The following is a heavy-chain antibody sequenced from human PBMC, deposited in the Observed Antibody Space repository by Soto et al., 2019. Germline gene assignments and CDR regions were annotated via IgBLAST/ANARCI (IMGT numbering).Heavy chain of an antibody. CDR3: ARWRIVVVVAAIFNWFDP. J-gene: IGHJ5*02. D-gene: IGHD2-15*01. CDR2: IYYTGST. V-gene: IGHV4-59*12. Sequence: SETLSLTYTVSGGSISSDYWSWIRQSPGKGLEWIGYIYYTGSTNYNPSLKSRVTISVDTSKNQFSLKLSSVTAADTAVYYCARWRIVVVVAAIFNWFDPWGQGTLVTVPQ. CDR1: GGSISSDY.